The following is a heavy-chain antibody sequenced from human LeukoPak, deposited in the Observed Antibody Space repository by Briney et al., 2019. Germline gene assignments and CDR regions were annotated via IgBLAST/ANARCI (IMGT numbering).Heavy chain of an antibody. D-gene: IGHD6-19*01. CDR1: GFTFDDYA. CDR3: AKDIGAVGHAFDI. V-gene: IGHV3-9*01. CDR2: ISWNSGSI. Sequence: GGSLRLSCAASGFTFDDYAMHWARQAPGKGLEWVSGISWNSGSIGYADSVKGRFTISRDNAKNSLYLQMNSLRAEDTALYYCAKDIGAVGHAFDIWGQGTMVTVSS. J-gene: IGHJ3*02.